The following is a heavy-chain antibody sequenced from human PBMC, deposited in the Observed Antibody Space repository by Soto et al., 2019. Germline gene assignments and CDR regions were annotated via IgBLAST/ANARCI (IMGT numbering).Heavy chain of an antibody. Sequence: QVRLEESGPGLVKPSETLSLICSVSGGSVNNADYFWSWIRHHPENGLEWIGYIYYSGSTRYNPSFKPRDTVSIETSKNQFSLRLNSVTVADTAVYFCARDADYGGSRGGMDVWGRGTTVTVSS. CDR3: ARDADYGGSRGGMDV. D-gene: IGHD4-17*01. CDR1: GGSVNNADYF. CDR2: IYYSGST. V-gene: IGHV4-31*03. J-gene: IGHJ6*02.